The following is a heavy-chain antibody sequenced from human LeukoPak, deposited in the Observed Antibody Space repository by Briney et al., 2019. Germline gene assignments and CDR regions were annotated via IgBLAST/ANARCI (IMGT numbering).Heavy chain of an antibody. V-gene: IGHV3-23*01. D-gene: IGHD3-10*01. CDR3: ATAGLVLLWFGELSSY. Sequence: GGSLRLSCAASGFTFSSYGMSWVRQAPGKGLEWVSAISGSGGSTYYADSVKGRFTISRDNSKNTLYLQMSSLRAEDTAVYYCATAGLVLLWFGELSSYWGQGTLVTVSS. J-gene: IGHJ4*02. CDR1: GFTFSSYG. CDR2: ISGSGGST.